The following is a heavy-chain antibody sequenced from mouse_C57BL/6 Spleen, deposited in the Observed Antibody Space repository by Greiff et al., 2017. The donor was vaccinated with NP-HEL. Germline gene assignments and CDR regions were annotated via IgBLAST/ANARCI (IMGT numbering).Heavy chain of an antibody. CDR3: ARGAYPYAMDY. CDR1: GYSITSGYY. Sequence: EVKLQESGPGLVKPSQSLSLTCSVTGYSITSGYYWNWIRQFPGNKLEWMGYISYDGSNNYNPSLKNRISITRDTSKNQFFLKLNSVTTEDTATYYCARGAYPYAMDYWGQGTSVTVSS. J-gene: IGHJ4*01. CDR2: ISYDGSN. V-gene: IGHV3-6*01. D-gene: IGHD6-5*01.